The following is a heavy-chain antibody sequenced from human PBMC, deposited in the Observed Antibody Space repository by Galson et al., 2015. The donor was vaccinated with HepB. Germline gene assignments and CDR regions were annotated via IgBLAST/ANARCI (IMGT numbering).Heavy chain of an antibody. Sequence: SLRLSCAASGFTSSSYWMSWVRQAPGKGLEWVANIKQDGSEKYYVDSVKGRLTISRDNAKNSLYLQMNSLRAEDTAVYYCARGPWGTYYYYYGMDVWSQGTTVTVSS. CDR1: GFTSSSYW. J-gene: IGHJ6*02. CDR2: IKQDGSEK. D-gene: IGHD1-1*01. V-gene: IGHV3-7*04. CDR3: ARGPWGTYYYYYGMDV.